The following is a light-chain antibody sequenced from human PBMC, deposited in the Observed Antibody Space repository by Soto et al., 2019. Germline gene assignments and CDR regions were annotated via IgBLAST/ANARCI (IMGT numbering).Light chain of an antibody. CDR2: DAS. V-gene: IGKV1-5*01. CDR3: QQYYNTPYT. CDR1: QRVDRY. J-gene: IGKJ2*01. Sequence: DIQMTQSPSTLYASVGDRVSITCRASQRVDRYLAWYQQKPGKAPQLLIYDASRLESGVPSRFSGSGSGTEFTLTISSLQAGDEAVYHCQQYYNTPYTFGQGTKLEIK.